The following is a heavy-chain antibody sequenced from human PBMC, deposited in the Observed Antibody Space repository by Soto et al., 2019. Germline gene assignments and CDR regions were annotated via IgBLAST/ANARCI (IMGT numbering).Heavy chain of an antibody. CDR1: GYTLSSYG. CDR3: ARVARHGGNDGWLDP. CDR2: ISPYNENT. Sequence: ASVKVSCKASGYTLSSYGISWVRQAPGQGLEWMGWISPYNENTNYAQKLQGRVTMTTETSTSTAYMELRSLRSDDTAVYYCARVARHGGNDGWLDPWGQGTLVTVSS. V-gene: IGHV1-18*04. J-gene: IGHJ5*02. D-gene: IGHD2-15*01.